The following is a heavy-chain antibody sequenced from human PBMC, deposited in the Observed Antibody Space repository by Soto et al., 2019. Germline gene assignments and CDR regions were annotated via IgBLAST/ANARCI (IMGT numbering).Heavy chain of an antibody. CDR2: IDPSDSET. CDR1: GYSFAGYW. J-gene: IGHJ4*02. V-gene: IGHV5-10-1*01. D-gene: IGHD3-22*01. Sequence: GESLKISCKGSGYSFAGYWITWVRQKPGKGLEWMGRIDPSDSETYYSPSFRGHVTISVTKSITTVFLQWSSLRASDTAMYYCARQIYDSDTGPNFQYYFDSWGQGTPVTVSS. CDR3: ARQIYDSDTGPNFQYYFDS.